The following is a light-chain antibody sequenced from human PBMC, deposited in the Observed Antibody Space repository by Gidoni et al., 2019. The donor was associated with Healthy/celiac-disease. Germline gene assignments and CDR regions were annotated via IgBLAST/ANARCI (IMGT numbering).Light chain of an antibody. CDR1: QSISSY. CDR2: AAS. Sequence: DIQLTQPPSSLSASVGDRVTITCRASQSISSYLNWYQQKPGKAPKLLIYAASSLQSGVPSRFSGSRSGTDFTLTISSLQPEDFATYYCQQSYSTPFTFGAGTKVDIK. CDR3: QQSYSTPFT. V-gene: IGKV1-39*01. J-gene: IGKJ3*01.